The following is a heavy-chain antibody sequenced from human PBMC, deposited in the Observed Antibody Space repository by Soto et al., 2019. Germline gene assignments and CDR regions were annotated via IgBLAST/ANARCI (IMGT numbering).Heavy chain of an antibody. CDR2: IWYDGSNK. V-gene: IGHV3-33*01. Sequence: QVQPVESGGGVVQPGRSLRLSCAASGFTFSSYGMHWVRQAPGKGLEWVAVIWYDGSNKYYADSVKGRFTISRDNSKNTLYLQMNSLRAEDTAVYYCAREQQQLVYAFDIWGQGTMVTVSS. CDR1: GFTFSSYG. CDR3: AREQQQLVYAFDI. D-gene: IGHD6-13*01. J-gene: IGHJ3*02.